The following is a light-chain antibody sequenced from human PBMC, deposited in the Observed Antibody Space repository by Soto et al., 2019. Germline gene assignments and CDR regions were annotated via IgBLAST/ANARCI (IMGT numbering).Light chain of an antibody. CDR1: QSVSNNY. CDR2: GSS. V-gene: IGKV3-20*01. CDR3: PQYGSSPPYT. J-gene: IGKJ2*01. Sequence: EVVLTQSPGTLSLSPGERATLSCRASQSVSNNYFAWYQQKPGQAPRLLIFGSSDRATGIPDRFSGSGSGTDFTLTISRLEPEDFAVYYCPQYGSSPPYTFGQGTKLEI.